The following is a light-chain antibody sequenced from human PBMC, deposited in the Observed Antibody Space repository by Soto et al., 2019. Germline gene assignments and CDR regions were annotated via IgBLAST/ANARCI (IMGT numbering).Light chain of an antibody. CDR2: DNN. Sequence: QAVVTQPPSVSAAPGQKVTISCSGSSSNIGNNYVSWYQQLPGTAPKLLIYDNNKRPSRIPDRFSGSKSGTSATLGITGLQTGDEADYYCGTWDSSLSAGVFGGGTKVTVL. V-gene: IGLV1-51*01. CDR1: SSNIGNNY. CDR3: GTWDSSLSAGV. J-gene: IGLJ3*02.